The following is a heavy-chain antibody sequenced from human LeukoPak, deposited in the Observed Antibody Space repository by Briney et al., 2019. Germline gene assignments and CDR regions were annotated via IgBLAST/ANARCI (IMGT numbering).Heavy chain of an antibody. CDR1: GFTFSNYE. J-gene: IGHJ4*02. CDR2: ISYDGTNK. CDR3: AKERVGAGYVDS. D-gene: IGHD1-26*01. V-gene: IGHV3-30*18. Sequence: GGFLRLSCAASGFTFSNYEIHWVRQTPGKGLEWVAFISYDGTNKYYADSVKGRFTLSRDNSKNTVYLQMNSLRTEDTALYYCAKERVGAGYVDSWGQGTVVTVSS.